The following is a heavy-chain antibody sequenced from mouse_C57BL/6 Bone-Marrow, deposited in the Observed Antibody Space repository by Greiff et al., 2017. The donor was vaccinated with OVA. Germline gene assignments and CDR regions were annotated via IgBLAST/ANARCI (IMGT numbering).Heavy chain of an antibody. CDR3: ARYYDGSSYGYFDV. CDR1: GFTFSDYY. J-gene: IGHJ1*03. CDR2: ISNGGGST. V-gene: IGHV5-12*01. D-gene: IGHD1-1*01. Sequence: EVQLVESGGGLVQPGGSLKLSCAASGFTFSDYYMYWVRQTPEKRLEWVAYISNGGGSTYYPDTVKGRFTISRDNAKNTLYLQMSRLKSEDTAMYYCARYYDGSSYGYFDVWGTGTTVTVSS.